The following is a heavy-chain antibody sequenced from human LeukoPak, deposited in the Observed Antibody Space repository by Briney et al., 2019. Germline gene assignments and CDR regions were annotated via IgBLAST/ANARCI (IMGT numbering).Heavy chain of an antibody. V-gene: IGHV1-24*01. CDR1: GYTLTELS. J-gene: IGHJ5*02. CDR3: ARVNILGYCSSTSCYNEFDP. D-gene: IGHD2-2*02. CDR2: FDPENAET. Sequence: GASVKVSCKVSGYTLTELSMHWVRQAPGEGLEWMGGFDPENAETIYAQKFQGRVTITADKSTSTAYMELSSLRSEDTAVYYCARVNILGYCSSTSCYNEFDPWGQGTLVTVSS.